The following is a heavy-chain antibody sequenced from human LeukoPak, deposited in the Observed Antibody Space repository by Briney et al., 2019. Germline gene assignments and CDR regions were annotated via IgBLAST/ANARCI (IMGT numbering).Heavy chain of an antibody. CDR3: ARLDRFGTNYYYMDV. D-gene: IGHD3-10*01. J-gene: IGHJ6*03. CDR2: IYTSGST. Sequence: SETLPLTCTVSGASISSYYWSWIRQPPGKGLEWIGYIYTSGSTNYNPSLKSRVTISVDSSKNQFSLKVSSVTAADTAVYYCARLDRFGTNYYYMDVWGKGTTVTVSS. V-gene: IGHV4-4*09. CDR1: GASISSYY.